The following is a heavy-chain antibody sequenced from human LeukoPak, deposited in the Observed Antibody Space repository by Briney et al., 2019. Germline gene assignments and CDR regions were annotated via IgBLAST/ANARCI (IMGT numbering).Heavy chain of an antibody. CDR2: IWYDGSEK. J-gene: IGHJ4*02. CDR3: ARDVSSGYLGFDY. CDR1: GFTFSTYG. D-gene: IGHD3-22*01. Sequence: PGRSLRLSCAASGFTFSTYGMQWVRQAPGKGLEWVAAIWYDGSEKYYADSVKGRFTISRDNSKNTLYVQMNGLRAEDTAVYYCARDVSSGYLGFDYWGQGTLVTVSS. V-gene: IGHV3-33*01.